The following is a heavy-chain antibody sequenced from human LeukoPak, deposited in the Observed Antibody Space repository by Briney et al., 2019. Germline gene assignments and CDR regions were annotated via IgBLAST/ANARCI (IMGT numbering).Heavy chain of an antibody. CDR2: ISGSGGST. Sequence: GGSLRLSCAASGFTFSSYAMSWVRQAPGKGLEWVSAISGSGGSTYYADSVKGRFTISRDNSKNTVYLQMNSLRAEDTAVYYCAKEGEGYCSSTSCYEEEHWGQGTLVTVSS. J-gene: IGHJ4*02. D-gene: IGHD2-2*01. CDR1: GFTFSSYA. CDR3: AKEGEGYCSSTSCYEEEH. V-gene: IGHV3-23*01.